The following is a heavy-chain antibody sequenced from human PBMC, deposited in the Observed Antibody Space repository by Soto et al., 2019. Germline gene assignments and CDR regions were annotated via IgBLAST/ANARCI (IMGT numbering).Heavy chain of an antibody. J-gene: IGHJ3*02. Sequence: GESLKISCKASGYTFTGYYMHWVRQAPGQGLEWMGWINPNSGGTNYAQKFQGWVTMTRDTSISTAYMELSRLRSDDTAVYYCARVGGDIVGATYAFDIWGQGTMVTVS. D-gene: IGHD1-26*01. CDR2: INPNSGGT. CDR1: GYTFTGYY. V-gene: IGHV1-2*04. CDR3: ARVGGDIVGATYAFDI.